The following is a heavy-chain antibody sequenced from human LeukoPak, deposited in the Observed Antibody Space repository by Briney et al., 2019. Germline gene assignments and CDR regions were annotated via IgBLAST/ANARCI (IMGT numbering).Heavy chain of an antibody. V-gene: IGHV3-48*04. D-gene: IGHD5-12*01. CDR2: ISSGSGSV. CDR1: GFTFSAYT. Sequence: GGSLRLSCSASGFTFSAYTMNWVRQAPGQGLEWVSYISSGSGSVYYADSVKGRFTTSRDNAKNSLYLQMNSLRAEDTAVYYCARPVDYNAGDYWGQGTLVTVSS. J-gene: IGHJ4*02. CDR3: ARPVDYNAGDY.